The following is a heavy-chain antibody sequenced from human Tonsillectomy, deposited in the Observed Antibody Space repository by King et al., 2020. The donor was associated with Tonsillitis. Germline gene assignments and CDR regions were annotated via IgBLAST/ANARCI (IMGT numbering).Heavy chain of an antibody. Sequence: VQLVESGGGLVQPGGSLRLSCAASGFTFSSYAMSWVRQAPGKGLEWVSTLSGSGSSTYYADSVKGRLTISRDNSKNTLYLQMSSLRAEDTAVYYCARASGGLSGSYPLNAFDVRGQGTMVTVS. D-gene: IGHD1-26*01. J-gene: IGHJ3*01. CDR1: GFTFSSYA. CDR2: LSGSGSST. CDR3: ARASGGLSGSYPLNAFDV. V-gene: IGHV3-23*04.